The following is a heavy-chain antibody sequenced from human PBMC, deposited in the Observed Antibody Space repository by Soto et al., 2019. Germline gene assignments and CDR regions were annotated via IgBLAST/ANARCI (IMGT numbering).Heavy chain of an antibody. J-gene: IGHJ4*02. Sequence: QITLKESGPTLVKPTQTLTLTCTFSGFSLSTSGVGVGWIRQPPGKALEWLALIYWDDDKRYSPSLKSRLTXTXXTSKNQVVLTMTNMDPVDTATYYCAHLRGTIQFDYWGQGTLVTVSS. D-gene: IGHD3-9*01. V-gene: IGHV2-5*02. CDR2: IYWDDDK. CDR3: AHLRGTIQFDY. CDR1: GFSLSTSGVG.